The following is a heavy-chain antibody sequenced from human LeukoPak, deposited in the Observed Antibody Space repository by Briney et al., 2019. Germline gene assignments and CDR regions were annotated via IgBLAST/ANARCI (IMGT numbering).Heavy chain of an antibody. V-gene: IGHV1-18*01. J-gene: IGHJ4*02. CDR1: GYTFISYG. CDR2: ISAYNGNT. CDR3: ARGHRTAAYDSTGSDY. Sequence: GASVKVSCKASGYTFISYGISWVRQAPGQGLEWVGWISAYNGNTNYAQQFQGRVTMITDTSTSTAYMELRSLRSDDTAVYYCARGHRTAAYDSTGSDYWGQGTLVTVSS. D-gene: IGHD3-22*01.